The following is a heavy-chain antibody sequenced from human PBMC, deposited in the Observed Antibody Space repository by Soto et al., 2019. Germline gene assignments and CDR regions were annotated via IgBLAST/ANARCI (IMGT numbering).Heavy chain of an antibody. CDR2: IYYSGST. CDR3: ARALGSSSWYHYYYGMGV. Sequence: PSETLSLTCTVSGGSISSYYWSWIRQPPGKGLEWIGYIYYSGSTNYNPSLKSRVSISVDMSKNQFSLKLSSVTAADTAVYYCARALGSSSWYHYYYGMGVWGQGTTVTVSS. CDR1: GGSISSYY. D-gene: IGHD6-13*01. J-gene: IGHJ6*02. V-gene: IGHV4-59*01.